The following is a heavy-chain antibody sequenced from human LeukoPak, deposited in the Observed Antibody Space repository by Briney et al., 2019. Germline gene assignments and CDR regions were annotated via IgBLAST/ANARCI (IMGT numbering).Heavy chain of an antibody. CDR1: GFTFSSYS. J-gene: IGHJ5*02. D-gene: IGHD3-10*01. V-gene: IGHV3-48*01. Sequence: GGSLRLSCAASGFTFSSYSMNWVRQAPGKGLEWVSYISSSSSTICYADSVKGRFTISRDNAKNSLYLQMNSLRAEDTAVYYCARVGLLWFGEGGNWFDPWGQGTLVTVSS. CDR3: ARVGLLWFGEGGNWFDP. CDR2: ISSSSSTI.